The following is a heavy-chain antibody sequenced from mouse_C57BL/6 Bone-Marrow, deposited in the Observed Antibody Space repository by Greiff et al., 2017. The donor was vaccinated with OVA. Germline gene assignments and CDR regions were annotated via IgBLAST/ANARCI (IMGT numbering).Heavy chain of an antibody. CDR2: IHPSDSDT. CDR1: GYTFTSYW. CDR3: SIDETANWDGFDY. Sequence: QVQLQQPGAELVKPGASVKVSCKASGYTFTSYWMHWVKQRPGQGLEWIGRIHPSDSDTNYNQKFKGKATLTVDKSSSTAYMQLSNPTSEDSAVYYCSIDETANWDGFDYWGQGTTLTVSS. V-gene: IGHV1-74*01. D-gene: IGHD4-1*01. J-gene: IGHJ2*01.